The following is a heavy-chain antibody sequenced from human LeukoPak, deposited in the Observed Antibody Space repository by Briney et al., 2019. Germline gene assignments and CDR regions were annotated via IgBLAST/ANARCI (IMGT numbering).Heavy chain of an antibody. CDR1: GYSISSGYD. D-gene: IGHD5-18*01. Sequence: PSEALSLTCAVSGYSISSGYDGAGIRQPPGKGLEWIGTIYHNGNTYYNPSLKSRVTISVDTSKNQFSLKLSSVTAADTAVYYCARVRYNYGDSDYWGQGTLVTVSS. J-gene: IGHJ4*02. CDR2: IYHNGNT. CDR3: ARVRYNYGDSDY. V-gene: IGHV4-38-2*01.